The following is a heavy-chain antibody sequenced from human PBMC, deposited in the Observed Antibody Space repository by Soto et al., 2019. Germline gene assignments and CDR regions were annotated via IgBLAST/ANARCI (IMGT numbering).Heavy chain of an antibody. D-gene: IGHD6-13*01. CDR2: IYASGNT. J-gene: IGHJ4*02. CDR1: GASISDYY. CDR3: ARESRSALGTVEH. Sequence: SETLSLTCTVSGASISDYYWSWIRQPAGKGLECIGRIYASGNTNYNPSLRSRVTMSVDTSKNQFSLTLNSVTAADTAVYYCARESRSALGTVEHWGRGTLVTVSS. V-gene: IGHV4-4*07.